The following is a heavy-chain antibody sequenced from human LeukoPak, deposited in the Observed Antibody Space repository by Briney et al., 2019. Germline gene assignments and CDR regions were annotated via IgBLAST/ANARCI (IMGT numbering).Heavy chain of an antibody. Sequence: GGSLRLSCAASGFTFDDYAMHWVRQAPGKGLEWVSGIRWNSGSIGYADSVKGRFTISIDNAKNSLYLQMNSLRDEDTAVYYCARPHYDYVWGSYRPFDYWGQGTLVTVSP. J-gene: IGHJ4*02. CDR3: ARPHYDYVWGSYRPFDY. CDR1: GFTFDDYA. CDR2: IRWNSGSI. D-gene: IGHD3-16*02. V-gene: IGHV3-9*01.